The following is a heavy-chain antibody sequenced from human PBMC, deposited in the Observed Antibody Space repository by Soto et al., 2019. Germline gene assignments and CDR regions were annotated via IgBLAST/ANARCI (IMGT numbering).Heavy chain of an antibody. V-gene: IGHV1-46*01. J-gene: IGHJ4*02. D-gene: IGHD3-10*01. Sequence: ASVKVSCKASGYTFTSYYMHWVRQAPGQGLEWMGIINPSGGSTSYAQKSQGRVTMTRDTSTSTVYMELSSLRSEDTAVYYCARDGLLWFGELKGPDYWGQGTLVTVSS. CDR1: GYTFTSYY. CDR2: INPSGGST. CDR3: ARDGLLWFGELKGPDY.